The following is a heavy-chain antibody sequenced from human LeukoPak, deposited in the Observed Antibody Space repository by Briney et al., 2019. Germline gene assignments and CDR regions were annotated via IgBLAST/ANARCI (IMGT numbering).Heavy chain of an antibody. CDR2: ISRSGRSI. J-gene: IGHJ4*02. D-gene: IGHD1-26*01. V-gene: IGHV3-11*04. CDR1: GFSFSDYY. CDR3: ARLSVGVPD. Sequence: GGSLRLSCAASGFSFSDYYMSWIRQAPGKGLEWVSYISRSGRSISYGDSVKGRFTISRDNAKNSLYLQMNSLRAEDTGLYYCARLSVGVPDWGQGTLVTVSS.